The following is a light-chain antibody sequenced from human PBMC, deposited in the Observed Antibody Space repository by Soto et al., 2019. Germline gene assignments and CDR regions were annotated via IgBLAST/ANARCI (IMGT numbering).Light chain of an antibody. CDR1: SSDIGDYDY. V-gene: IGLV2-14*01. CDR2: EVR. CDR3: CSYTRTSNHYF. Sequence: QSVLTQPASVSVSPGQSITSSCTGTSSDIGDYDYVSWYQQRPGRAPKLMIYEVRYRPSGVSNRFSGSKSGNTASLTISGLQAEDEADYYCCSYTRTSNHYFFGSGTKVTVL. J-gene: IGLJ1*01.